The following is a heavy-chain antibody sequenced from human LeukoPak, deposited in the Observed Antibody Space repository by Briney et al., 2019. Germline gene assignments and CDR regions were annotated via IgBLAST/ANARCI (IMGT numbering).Heavy chain of an antibody. J-gene: IGHJ5*02. Sequence: ASVKVSCRTSGYRFNGYHIHWVRQAPGQGLEWMGWINPNSGGTKYAQKFQGRVTMTGDTSISTVYMELSRLRSDDSAVYYCAREDYDILTGYRTKHWFHPRGQGTLVTVSS. V-gene: IGHV1-2*02. D-gene: IGHD3-9*01. CDR1: GYRFNGYH. CDR3: AREDYDILTGYRTKHWFHP. CDR2: INPNSGGT.